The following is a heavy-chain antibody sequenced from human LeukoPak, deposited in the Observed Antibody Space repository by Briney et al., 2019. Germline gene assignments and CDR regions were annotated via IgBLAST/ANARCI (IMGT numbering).Heavy chain of an antibody. CDR1: GFTFSTYW. J-gene: IGHJ5*02. V-gene: IGHV3-7*01. CDR3: AKGGYATTNNWFDP. D-gene: IGHD5-12*01. Sequence: PGGSLRLSCSASGFTFSTYWMSWVRQAPGKGLEWVANMKRDGSEIYYVDSVKGRFTISRDNAKNSLFLQMNSLRAEDTAVYYCAKGGYATTNNWFDPWGQGTLVTVSS. CDR2: MKRDGSEI.